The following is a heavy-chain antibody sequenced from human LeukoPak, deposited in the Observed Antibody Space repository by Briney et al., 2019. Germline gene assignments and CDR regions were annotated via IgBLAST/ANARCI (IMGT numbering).Heavy chain of an antibody. J-gene: IGHJ4*02. CDR2: IYSSGTT. V-gene: IGHV4-4*07. D-gene: IGHD5-18*01. CDR3: AGVGYSFGLDS. CDR1: GGSISNYY. Sequence: SETLSLTCTVSGGSISNYYWSWIRQPAGKGLEWIGRIYSSGTTIYNPSLKSRVTMSVDTSKNQFSLKLSYVTAADSAVYYCAGVGYSFGLDSWGQGTLVTVSS.